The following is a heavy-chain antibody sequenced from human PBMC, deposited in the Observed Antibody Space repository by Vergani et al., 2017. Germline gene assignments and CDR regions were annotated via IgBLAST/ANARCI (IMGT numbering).Heavy chain of an antibody. CDR1: GFTFSSYG. D-gene: IGHD3-10*01. Sequence: QVQLVESGGGVVQPGRSLRLSCAASGFTFSSYGMHWVRQAPGKGLEWVAVIWYDGSNKYYADSVKGRFTISRDNSKNTLYLQMNSLGAEDTAVYYCARDTMVRGEGFDYWGQGTLVTVSS. J-gene: IGHJ4*02. CDR3: ARDTMVRGEGFDY. CDR2: IWYDGSNK. V-gene: IGHV3-33*01.